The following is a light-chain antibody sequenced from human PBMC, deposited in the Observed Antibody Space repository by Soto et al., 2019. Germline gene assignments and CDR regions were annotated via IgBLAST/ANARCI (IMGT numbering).Light chain of an antibody. J-gene: IGKJ4*01. CDR3: QHSYSTPLT. Sequence: DIQMTQSPSSLSASVGDRVTITCRASQSISSYLNWYQQKPGKAPKLLIYAASSLQSGVPSRFSGSGSGTDFTLTISSLQPADFATYYCQHSYSTPLTFGGGTKVEIK. CDR1: QSISSY. V-gene: IGKV1-39*01. CDR2: AAS.